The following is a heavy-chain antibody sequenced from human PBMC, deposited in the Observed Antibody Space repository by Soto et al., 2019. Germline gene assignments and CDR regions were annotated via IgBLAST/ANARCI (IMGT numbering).Heavy chain of an antibody. V-gene: IGHV3-53*01. Sequence: GGSLRLSCVVSGFTVSSSNYMSWVRQAPGKGLEWVSAIYTGGTTYYADSVKGRFTISRDNSKNTLYLQMNSLRAEDTAVYYCHVYAYWGQRTLVTVSS. J-gene: IGHJ4*02. CDR2: IYTGGTT. D-gene: IGHD4-17*01. CDR1: GFTVSSSNY. CDR3: HVYAY.